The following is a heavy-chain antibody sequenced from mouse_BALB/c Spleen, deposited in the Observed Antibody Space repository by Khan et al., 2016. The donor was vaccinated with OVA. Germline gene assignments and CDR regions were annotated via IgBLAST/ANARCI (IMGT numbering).Heavy chain of an antibody. CDR1: GYTFTSYY. V-gene: IGHV1S81*02. CDR2: INPSNGGT. CDR3: TRSGYGSFAY. J-gene: IGHJ3*01. Sequence: QVQLQQSGAELVKPGASVRLSCKASGYTFTSYYLYWVKQRPGQGLEWIGDINPSNGGTNFNEKFKSKATLTVDKSSSTAYIQLNSLTSEDSAVXYCTRSGYGSFAYWGQGTLVTVSA. D-gene: IGHD2-2*01.